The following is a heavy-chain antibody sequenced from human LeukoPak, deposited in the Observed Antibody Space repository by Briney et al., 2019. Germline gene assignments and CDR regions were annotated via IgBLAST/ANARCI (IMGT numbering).Heavy chain of an antibody. V-gene: IGHV1-8*01. CDR3: AIGLGYCSSTSCRNWFDP. CDR1: GYTFTSYD. CDR2: MNPNSGNT. Sequence: ASVKVSCKASGYTFTSYDINWVRQATGQGLEWMGWMNPNSGNTGYAQKFQGRVTMTRNTSISTAYMELSSLRSEDTAVCYCAIGLGYCSSTSCRNWFDPWGQGTLVTVSS. J-gene: IGHJ5*02. D-gene: IGHD2-2*01.